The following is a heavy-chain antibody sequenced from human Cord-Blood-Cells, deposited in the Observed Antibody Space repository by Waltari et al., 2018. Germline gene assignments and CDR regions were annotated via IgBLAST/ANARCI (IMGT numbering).Heavy chain of an antibody. Sequence: QLQLQESGPGLVKPSETLSLTCTVSGGSISGSSYYWGWIRQPPGKGLEWIGSIYYSGSTYYNPSLKSRVTISVDTSKNQFSLKLSSVTAADTAVYYCARLYYYDSSGYYYYYYGMDVWGQGTTVTVSS. D-gene: IGHD3-22*01. J-gene: IGHJ6*02. CDR2: IYYSGST. V-gene: IGHV4-39*01. CDR1: GGSISGSSYY. CDR3: ARLYYYDSSGYYYYYYGMDV.